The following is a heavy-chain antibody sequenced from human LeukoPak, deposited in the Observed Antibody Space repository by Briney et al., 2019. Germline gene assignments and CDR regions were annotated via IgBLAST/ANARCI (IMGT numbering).Heavy chain of an antibody. V-gene: IGHV4-4*07. CDR1: GGSISSYY. CDR3: ARESFSSGYPSELDY. J-gene: IGHJ4*02. CDR2: IYTSGST. D-gene: IGHD3-22*01. Sequence: SETLSLTCTVSGGSISSYYWSWIRQPAGKGLEWIGRIYTSGSTNYNPSLKSRVTMSVDTSKNQFSLKLSSVTAADTAVYYCARESFSSGYPSELDYWGQGTLVTVSS.